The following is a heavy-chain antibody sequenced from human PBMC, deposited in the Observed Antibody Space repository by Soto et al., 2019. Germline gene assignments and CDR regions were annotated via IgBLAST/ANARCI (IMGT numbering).Heavy chain of an antibody. V-gene: IGHV4-30-2*01. D-gene: IGHD2-2*01. J-gene: IGHJ4*02. CDR1: GGSISSGGXS. CDR2: IYHSGST. Sequence: PSETLPLTCAVSGGSISSGGXSWSWIRQPPGKGLEWVGYIYHSGSTYYNPSLKSRVTISIDRPKNQFSLKLSSVTAADTAVYYCTRSSSTVPTLDYWGQGTLVTVSS. CDR3: TRSSSTVPTLDY.